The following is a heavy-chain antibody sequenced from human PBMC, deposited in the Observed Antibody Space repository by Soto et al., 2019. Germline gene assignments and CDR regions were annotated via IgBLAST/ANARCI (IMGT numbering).Heavy chain of an antibody. D-gene: IGHD3-3*01. CDR1: GFALREVS. Sequence: GASVKVSCKVSGFALREVSIHWGRQAPGKGLEWVGSFDPEDGKPFYAQKLQARVTMTEDTSIHTAYLELRSLGSDDTAVYYCGTGPFWTAYYIDTWGLG. J-gene: IGHJ5*02. V-gene: IGHV1-24*01. CDR3: GTGPFWTAYYIDT. CDR2: FDPEDGKP.